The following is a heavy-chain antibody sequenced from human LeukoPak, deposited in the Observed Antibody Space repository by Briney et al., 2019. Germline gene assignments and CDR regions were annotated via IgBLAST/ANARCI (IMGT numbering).Heavy chain of an antibody. D-gene: IGHD3-10*01. V-gene: IGHV1-8*01. J-gene: IGHJ5*02. CDR3: ARSRAMVRGVIGGNWFDP. CDR2: MNPNSGNT. CDR1: GYTFTSYD. Sequence: ASVKVSCKASGYTFTSYDTNWVRQATGQGLEWMGWMNPNSGNTGYAQKFRGRVTMTRNTSISTAYMELSSLRSEDTAVYYCARSRAMVRGVIGGNWFDPWGQGTLVTVSS.